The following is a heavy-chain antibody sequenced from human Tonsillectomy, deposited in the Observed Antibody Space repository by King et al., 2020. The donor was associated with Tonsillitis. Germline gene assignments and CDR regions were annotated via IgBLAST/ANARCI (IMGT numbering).Heavy chain of an antibody. CDR3: AKPREYPSYYFDY. V-gene: IGHV3-23*04. Sequence: VQLVETGGGLVRRGGCLRIHCAAPGFTFSSYAMSWVRQAPGKGLEWGSAFSGSGGSTYYADSVKGRFTTSRDNSKNTLYLQMNSLRAEDTAVYYCAKPREYPSYYFDYWGQGTRVTVSS. CDR1: GFTFSSYA. D-gene: IGHD2/OR15-2a*01. CDR2: FSGSGGST. J-gene: IGHJ4*02.